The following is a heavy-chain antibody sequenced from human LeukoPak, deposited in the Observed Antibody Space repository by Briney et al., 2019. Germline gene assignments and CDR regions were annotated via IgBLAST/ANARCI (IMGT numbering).Heavy chain of an antibody. CDR3: ATPRLPWLTGGFDH. V-gene: IGHV3-23*01. J-gene: IGHJ4*02. CDR2: ISGYGDTP. Sequence: GESLRLSCTASGFSFSSHAMIWVRQAPAKGLEWVSGISGYGDTPFYGDSVKGRFTISRGNSKNTLYLQMNRLRDEDTAVYYCATPRLPWLTGGFDHWGQGTLATVSS. CDR1: GFSFSSHA. D-gene: IGHD6-19*01.